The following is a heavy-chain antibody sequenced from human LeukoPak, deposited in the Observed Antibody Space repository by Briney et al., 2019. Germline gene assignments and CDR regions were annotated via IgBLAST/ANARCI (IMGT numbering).Heavy chain of an antibody. V-gene: IGHV3-74*01. Sequence: GGSLRLSCAASGFTFSTYWMHWVRQAPGKGLVWVSRINSDGSTTTYADSVKGRFTISRDNAKNTLYLQMNSLRPEDTAVYYCASFGYWGQGTLVTVSS. J-gene: IGHJ4*02. CDR3: ASFGY. CDR1: GFTFSTYW. CDR2: INSDGSTT.